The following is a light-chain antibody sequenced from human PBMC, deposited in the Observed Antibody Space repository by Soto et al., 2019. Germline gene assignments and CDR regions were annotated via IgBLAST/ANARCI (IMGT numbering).Light chain of an antibody. J-gene: IGKJ1*01. Sequence: EIVLTQSPGTLSLSPGERATLSCRASQSVSSTYLVWYQQKPGQAPRLLIYGESSRATGIPDRFSGSGSGTDFTLTISRLEPEDFAVYYCQQYGSSGTFGQGTKVDI. V-gene: IGKV3-20*01. CDR2: GES. CDR1: QSVSSTY. CDR3: QQYGSSGT.